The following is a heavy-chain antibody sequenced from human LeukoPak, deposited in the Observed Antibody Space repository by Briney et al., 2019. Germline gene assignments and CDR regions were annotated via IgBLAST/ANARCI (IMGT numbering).Heavy chain of an antibody. Sequence: SQTLSLTCAISRDSVSNNSAAWNWIRQSPSRGLEWLGRTYYRSKWYNDYAVSVKSRITINPDTSKNQFSLQLNSVTPEDTAVYYCARAPAVAGWKGYFDYWGQGTLVTVSS. J-gene: IGHJ4*02. CDR3: ARAPAVAGWKGYFDY. V-gene: IGHV6-1*01. D-gene: IGHD6-19*01. CDR2: TYYRSKWYN. CDR1: RDSVSNNSAA.